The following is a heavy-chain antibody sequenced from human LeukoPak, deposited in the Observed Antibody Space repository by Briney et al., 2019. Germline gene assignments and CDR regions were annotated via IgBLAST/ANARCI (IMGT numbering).Heavy chain of an antibody. V-gene: IGHV3-7*01. J-gene: IGHJ4*02. CDR3: ARLGEKADFDY. CDR1: GFTFSSYW. Sequence: PGGSLRLSCAASGFTFSSYWMSWVRQAPGKGLEWVANIKQDGSEKYYVDSVKGRFTMSRGNAKNSLYLQLNSLRAEDTAVYYCARLGEKADFDYWGQGTLVTVSS. CDR2: IKQDGSEK. D-gene: IGHD3-16*01.